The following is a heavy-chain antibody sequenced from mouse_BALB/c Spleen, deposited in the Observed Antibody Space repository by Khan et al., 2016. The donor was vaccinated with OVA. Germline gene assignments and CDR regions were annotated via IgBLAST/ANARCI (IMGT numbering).Heavy chain of an antibody. J-gene: IGHJ3*01. CDR1: GYTFTSYD. CDR2: MFPGDGST. V-gene: IGHV1-85*01. D-gene: IGHD2-14*01. Sequence: QVQLQQPGAELVKPGASVKLSCKASGYTFTSYDINWVRQRPEPGLEWIGWMFPGDGSTTYNENFKGKATLTTDKSSTPAYMQLSRLTSEDSGAYCCTRGGYGGFAYWGQGTLVTVSA. CDR3: TRGGYGGFAY.